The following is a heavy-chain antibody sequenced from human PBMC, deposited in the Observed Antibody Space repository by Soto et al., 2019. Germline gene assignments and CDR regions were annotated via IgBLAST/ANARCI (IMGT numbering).Heavy chain of an antibody. Sequence: GGSLRLSCTASGFTFGDYAMSWFRQAPGKGMEWVGFIRSKAYGGTTEYAASVKGRLTISRDDSKSIAYLQMNSLKTEDTAVYYYTRADDYGDQSAFDIWGQGTMVTVSS. CDR3: TRADDYGDQSAFDI. CDR1: GFTFGDYA. V-gene: IGHV3-49*03. CDR2: IRSKAYGGTT. D-gene: IGHD4-17*01. J-gene: IGHJ3*02.